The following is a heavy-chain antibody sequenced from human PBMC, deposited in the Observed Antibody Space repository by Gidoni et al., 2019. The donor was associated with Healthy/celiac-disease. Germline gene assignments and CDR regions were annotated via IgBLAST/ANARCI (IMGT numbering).Heavy chain of an antibody. J-gene: IGHJ4*02. CDR1: GFTFSSYS. D-gene: IGHD1-26*01. CDR2: ISISSSYI. CDR3: ARDKSGSPDY. V-gene: IGHV3-21*01. Sequence: EVQLVESGGGLVKPGGSLRRACAASGFTFSSYSMTWVRQAPGKGLAWFSSISISSSYIYYADAVKGRFTISRDNAKNSLYLQMNSLGAEDTAVYYCARDKSGSPDYWGQGTLVTVSS.